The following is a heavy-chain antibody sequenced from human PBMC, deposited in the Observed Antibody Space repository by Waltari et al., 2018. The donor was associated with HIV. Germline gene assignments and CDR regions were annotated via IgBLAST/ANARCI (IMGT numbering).Heavy chain of an antibody. Sequence: QVHLVESGGDLVKPGGSLRLSCVGSGFTFSDYYMTWIRQAPGKRLDGVSYIAVISAYTNYGDSVKGRFTMSRDDAKKSLFLQINSLRPEDTAVYYCARVARGLRQGSFDIWGQGTMVTVSS. CDR1: GFTFSDYY. V-gene: IGHV3-11*05. CDR2: IAVISAYT. J-gene: IGHJ3*02. CDR3: ARVARGLRQGSFDI. D-gene: IGHD2-15*01.